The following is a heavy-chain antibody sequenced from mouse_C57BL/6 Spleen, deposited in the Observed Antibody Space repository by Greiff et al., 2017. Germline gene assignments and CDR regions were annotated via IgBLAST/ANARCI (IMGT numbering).Heavy chain of an antibody. CDR3: AGGNHLDY. J-gene: IGHJ2*01. CDR1: GYTFTSYT. V-gene: IGHV1-4*01. CDR2: ITPSSGYT. Sequence: QVQLQQSGAELARPSASVKMSCPASGYTFTSYTMHWVKQRPGQGLEWIGYITPSSGYTKYNQTFKDKATLTADKSSSTAYMQLSSLTSEDSAVYYCAGGNHLDYWGQGTTLTVSS. D-gene: IGHD2-1*01.